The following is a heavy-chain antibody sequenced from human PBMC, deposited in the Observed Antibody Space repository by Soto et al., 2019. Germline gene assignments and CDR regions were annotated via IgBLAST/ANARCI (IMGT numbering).Heavy chain of an antibody. Sequence: SVKVSCKASGGTFSSYAISWVRQAPGQGLEWMGGIIPIFGTANYAQKFQGRVTITADESTSTAYMELSSLRSEDTAVYYCARALYDYSNYGYYYGMDVWGQGTTVTVSS. CDR1: GGTFSSYA. V-gene: IGHV1-69*13. CDR2: IIPIFGTA. J-gene: IGHJ6*02. D-gene: IGHD4-4*01. CDR3: ARALYDYSNYGYYYGMDV.